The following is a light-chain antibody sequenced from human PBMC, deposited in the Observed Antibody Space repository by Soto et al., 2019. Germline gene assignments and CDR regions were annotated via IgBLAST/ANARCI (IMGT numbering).Light chain of an antibody. CDR1: QGISSA. CDR3: QQLTSYPWT. V-gene: IGKV1-13*02. Sequence: AIALAQSPSSLSASVGDRITITCRAIQGISSALAWYQQKPGKAPKVLIYDASSLESGVPSRFSGSGYGTNFTLTISSPQPEAFATYYCQQLTSYPWTFGHGTKLKIK. J-gene: IGKJ1*01. CDR2: DAS.